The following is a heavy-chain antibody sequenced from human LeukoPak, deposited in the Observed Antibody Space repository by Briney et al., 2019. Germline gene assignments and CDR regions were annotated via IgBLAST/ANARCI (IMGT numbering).Heavy chain of an antibody. Sequence: PGGSLRLSCAASGFTFDDYGMSWVRQAPGKGLEWVSGINWNGGSTGYADSVKGRFTISRDNAKNSLYLQMNSLRVEDTAVYYCAKNVMYSSSAVDYWGQGTLVTVSS. CDR3: AKNVMYSSSAVDY. CDR2: INWNGGST. V-gene: IGHV3-20*04. CDR1: GFTFDDYG. D-gene: IGHD6-6*01. J-gene: IGHJ4*02.